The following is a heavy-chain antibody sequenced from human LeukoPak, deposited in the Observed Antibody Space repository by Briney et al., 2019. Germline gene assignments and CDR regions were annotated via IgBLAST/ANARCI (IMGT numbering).Heavy chain of an antibody. CDR3: ARGDYYGSRGDY. V-gene: IGHV3-48*03. Sequence: GGSLRLSCAASGFTFSSYEMNWVRQAPGKGLEWVSYISTSGNTRYYADSVKGRFTISRDNAKNSLYLQMNSLRVEDTAVYYCARGDYYGSRGDYWGQGTLVTVSS. CDR1: GFTFSSYE. CDR2: ISTSGNTR. D-gene: IGHD3-10*01. J-gene: IGHJ4*02.